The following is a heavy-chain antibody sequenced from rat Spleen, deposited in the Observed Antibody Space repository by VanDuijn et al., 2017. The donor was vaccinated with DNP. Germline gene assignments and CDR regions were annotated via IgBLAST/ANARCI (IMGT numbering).Heavy chain of an antibody. CDR1: GFTFSDYY. Sequence: EVQLVESGGGLVQPGRSLKLSCAASGFTFSDYYMAWVRQAPKKGLEWVASIDYEGTSTYYGDSVKGPFTISRDDTRSILYLQMNSLRSEDMATYYCVRWNSGHFDYWGQGVMVTVSS. CDR3: VRWNSGHFDY. J-gene: IGHJ2*01. D-gene: IGHD4-3*01. CDR2: IDYEGTST. V-gene: IGHV5-22*01.